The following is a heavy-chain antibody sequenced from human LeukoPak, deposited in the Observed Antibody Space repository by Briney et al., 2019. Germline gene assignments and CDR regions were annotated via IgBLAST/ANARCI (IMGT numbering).Heavy chain of an antibody. D-gene: IGHD5-24*01. J-gene: IGHJ4*02. CDR3: ARYRDGYNIFDY. Sequence: ASVKVSCKASGYTFTGYYMHWVRQAPGQGLEWMGWINPNSGGTNYAQKFQGRVTMTRDTSISTAYMELSRLRSDDTAVYYCARYRDGYNIFDYWGQGTLVTVSS. CDR1: GYTFTGYY. CDR2: INPNSGGT. V-gene: IGHV1-2*02.